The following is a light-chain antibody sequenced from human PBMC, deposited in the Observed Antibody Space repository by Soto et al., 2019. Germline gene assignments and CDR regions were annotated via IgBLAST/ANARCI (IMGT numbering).Light chain of an antibody. Sequence: EIVLTQSPGTLYLSPGERAILSCRASQSVSNNYLAWYQQKPGQAPRLLIFGASTRATGIPDRFSGSGSGTDFTLTISRLEPEDFTLYYCQKYGDSPPWTFGQGTKVEIK. CDR1: QSVSNNY. V-gene: IGKV3-20*01. CDR2: GAS. J-gene: IGKJ1*01. CDR3: QKYGDSPPWT.